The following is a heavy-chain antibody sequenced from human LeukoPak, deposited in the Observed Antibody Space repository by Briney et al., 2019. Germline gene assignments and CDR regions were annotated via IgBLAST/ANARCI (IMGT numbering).Heavy chain of an antibody. CDR1: GYTFTSYD. J-gene: IGHJ5*02. D-gene: IGHD6-13*01. CDR3: ARDSSSSDWFDP. CDR2: MNPNSGNT. Sequence: ASVKVSCKASGYTFTSYDINWVRQATGQGLEWMGWMNPNSGNTGYAQKFQGRVTMTRNTSMSTAYMELSSLRSEDTAVYYCARDSSSSDWFDPWGQGTLVTVSS. V-gene: IGHV1-8*01.